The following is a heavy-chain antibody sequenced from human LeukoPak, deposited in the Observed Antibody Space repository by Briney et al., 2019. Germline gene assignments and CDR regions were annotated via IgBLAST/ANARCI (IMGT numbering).Heavy chain of an antibody. CDR3: ARGPPVMWFGELLSGQDWFDP. CDR1: GFTFSSYS. J-gene: IGHJ5*02. D-gene: IGHD3-10*01. V-gene: IGHV3-48*01. CDR2: ISSSSSTI. Sequence: SGGSLRLSCAASGFTFSSYSMNWVRQAPGKGLEWVSYISSSSSTIYYADSVKGRFTISRDNAKNSLYLQMNSLRAEDTAVYYCARGPPVMWFGELLSGQDWFDPWGQGTLVTVSS.